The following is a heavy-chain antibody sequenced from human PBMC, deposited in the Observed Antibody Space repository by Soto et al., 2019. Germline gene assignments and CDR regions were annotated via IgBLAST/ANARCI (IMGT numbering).Heavy chain of an antibody. CDR3: ASPGGDYFLNWFDP. D-gene: IGHD2-21*02. CDR1: GFTFSSYA. V-gene: IGHV3-30-3*01. J-gene: IGHJ5*02. Sequence: QVQLVESGGGVVQPGRSLRLSCAASGFTFSSYAIHWVRQAPGKGLEWVAVISYDGSNKYYADSVKGRFTISRDNSKNTLYLQMSSLIAEDTAVYYCASPGGDYFLNWFDPWGQGTLVTVSS. CDR2: ISYDGSNK.